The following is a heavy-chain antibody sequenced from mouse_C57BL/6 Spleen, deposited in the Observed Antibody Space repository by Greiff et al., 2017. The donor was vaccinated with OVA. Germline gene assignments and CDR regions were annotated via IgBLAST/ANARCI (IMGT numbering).Heavy chain of an antibody. J-gene: IGHJ2*01. V-gene: IGHV5-4*01. Sequence: EVQLVESGGGLVKPGGSLKLSCAASGFTFSSYAMSWVRQTPEKRLEWVATISDGGSYTYYPDNVKGRFTISRYYATNNLYLQLSHLNSEDTAMFYCARDPLFDYWGQGTTLTVSS. CDR2: ISDGGSYT. CDR1: GFTFSSYA. CDR3: ARDPLFDY.